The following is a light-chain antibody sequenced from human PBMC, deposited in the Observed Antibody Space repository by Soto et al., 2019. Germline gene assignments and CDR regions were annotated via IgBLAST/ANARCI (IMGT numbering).Light chain of an antibody. CDR3: QQSYSTLTWT. Sequence: DIQMTQSPSSLSASVGDRVTITCRASQSISSYLNWYQQKPGKAPKLLIYAASSLQSGVPSMFSGSGSGTDFTLTISSLQPEDFATYYCQQSYSTLTWTFGQGTKVDIK. V-gene: IGKV1-39*01. CDR1: QSISSY. CDR2: AAS. J-gene: IGKJ1*01.